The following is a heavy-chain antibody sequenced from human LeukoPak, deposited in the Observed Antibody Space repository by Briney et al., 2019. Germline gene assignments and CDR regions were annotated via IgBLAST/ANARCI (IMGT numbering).Heavy chain of an antibody. V-gene: IGHV1-18*04. CDR3: AREKSRYKYGYNY. J-gene: IGHJ4*02. CDR2: ISAYNGNT. CDR1: GYTFTGYF. Sequence: GASVKVSCKASGYTFTGYFMHWVRQAPGQGLEWMGWISAYNGNTNYAQKLQGRVTMTTDTSTSTAYMELRSLRSDDTAVYYCAREKSRYKYGYNYWGQGTLVTVSS. D-gene: IGHD5-18*01.